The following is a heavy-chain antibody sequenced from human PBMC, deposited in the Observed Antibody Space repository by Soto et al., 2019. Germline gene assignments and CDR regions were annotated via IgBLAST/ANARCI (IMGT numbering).Heavy chain of an antibody. CDR2: INHSGST. D-gene: IGHD2-15*01. CDR3: ARVRKWSSYYYYGMDV. Sequence: ETLSLTCAVYGGSFSGYYWSWIRQPPGKGLEWIGEINHSGSTNYNPSLKSRVTISVDTSKNQFSLKLSSVTAADTAVYYCARVRKWSSYYYYGMDVWGQGTTVTVSS. J-gene: IGHJ6*02. V-gene: IGHV4-34*01. CDR1: GGSFSGYY.